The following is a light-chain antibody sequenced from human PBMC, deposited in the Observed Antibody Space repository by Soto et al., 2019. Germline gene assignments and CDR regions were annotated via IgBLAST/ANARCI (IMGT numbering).Light chain of an antibody. CDR3: QQYDRSKT. CDR1: QSLTRNY. Sequence: EIVLTQSPGTLSLSPGERATLSCRASQSLTRNYLAWYQQRPGQAPRLLIYAASSRATGIPDRFSGSGYGTHFTPTISRLEPEDFAVYSCQQYDRSKTFGQGTRVEIK. CDR2: AAS. J-gene: IGKJ1*01. V-gene: IGKV3-20*01.